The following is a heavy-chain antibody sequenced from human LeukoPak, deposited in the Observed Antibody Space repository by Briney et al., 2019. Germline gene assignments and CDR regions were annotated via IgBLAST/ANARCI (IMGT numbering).Heavy chain of an antibody. D-gene: IGHD6-13*01. V-gene: IGHV3-11*06. CDR2: ISSSSSYT. J-gene: IGHJ2*01. Sequence: AGGSLRLSCAASGFTFSDYYMSWIRQAPGKGLEWVSYISSSSSYTNYADSVKGRFTISRDNAKNTLYLQMNSLTADDTAVYFCVRVIGALGRVGYFDLWGRGTLVTVSS. CDR3: VRVIGALGRVGYFDL. CDR1: GFTFSDYY.